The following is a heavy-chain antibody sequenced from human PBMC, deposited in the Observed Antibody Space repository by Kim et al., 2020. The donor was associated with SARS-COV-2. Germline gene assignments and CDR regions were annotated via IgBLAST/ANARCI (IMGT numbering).Heavy chain of an antibody. J-gene: IGHJ3*02. D-gene: IGHD3-10*01. V-gene: IGHV3-7*04. Sequence: EKYYADSVKGRFTISRDNAKNSLYLQMNSLGAEDTAVYYCARGGARSFDMWGQGTMVTVSS. CDR3: ARGGARSFDM. CDR2: EK.